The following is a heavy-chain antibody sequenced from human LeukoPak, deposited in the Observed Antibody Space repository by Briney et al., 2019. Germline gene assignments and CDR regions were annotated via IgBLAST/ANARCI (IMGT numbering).Heavy chain of an antibody. V-gene: IGHV4-59*01. D-gene: IGHD6-19*01. CDR2: IYDSGTT. CDR1: GGSISSNY. Sequence: PSETLSLTCTVSGGSISSNYWSWLRHPPGKGLEWLGYIYDSGTTNYNPSLKGRAIISEDTSKNQFSLKLSSVTAADAAVYYCARSTGGWSCFDYWGQGTLVTVSS. J-gene: IGHJ4*02. CDR3: ARSTGGWSCFDY.